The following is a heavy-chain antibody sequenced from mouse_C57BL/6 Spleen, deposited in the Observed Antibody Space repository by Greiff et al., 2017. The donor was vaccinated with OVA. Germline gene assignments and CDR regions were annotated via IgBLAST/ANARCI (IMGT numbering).Heavy chain of an antibody. V-gene: IGHV5-4*01. CDR1: GFTFSSYA. J-gene: IGHJ1*03. Sequence: EVKVVESGGGLVKPGGSLKLSCAASGFTFSSYAMSWVRQTPEKRLEWVATISDGGSYTYYTDNVKGRFTISRDNAKNNLYLQMSHLKSEDTAMDYCARDHGSSYWYFDVWGTGTTVTVSS. D-gene: IGHD1-1*01. CDR2: ISDGGSYT. CDR3: ARDHGSSYWYFDV.